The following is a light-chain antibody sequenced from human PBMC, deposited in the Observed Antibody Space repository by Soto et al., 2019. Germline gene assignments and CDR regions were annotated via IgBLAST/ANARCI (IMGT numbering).Light chain of an antibody. J-gene: IGLJ1*01. V-gene: IGLV2-14*01. CDR1: SSDVGGYNY. CDR3: SSYTSSSTL. Sequence: QSVLTQPASVSGSPGQSMTISCTGTSSDVGGYNYVSWYQQHPGKAPKLMIYAVTDRPSGVSSRFSGSKSGNTASPTISGLQAEDEADYYCSSYTSSSTLFGTGTKVTVL. CDR2: AVT.